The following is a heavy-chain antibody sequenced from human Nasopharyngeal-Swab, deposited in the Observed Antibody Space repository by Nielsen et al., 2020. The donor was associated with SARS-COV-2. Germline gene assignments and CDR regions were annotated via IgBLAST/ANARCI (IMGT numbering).Heavy chain of an antibody. J-gene: IGHJ2*01. CDR3: ARGGGALGVVNPPYWYFDV. D-gene: IGHD3-3*01. Sequence: GESLKISCVASGFSFSIYVMAWVRQAPGKGLEWIAVSSGSDGSTYYADSVKGRFTISRDNSKDTLYLEMDSLRADDTAVYYCARGGGALGVVNPPYWYFDVWGRGTLAAVSS. CDR2: SSGSDGST. V-gene: IGHV3-23*01. CDR1: GFSFSIYV.